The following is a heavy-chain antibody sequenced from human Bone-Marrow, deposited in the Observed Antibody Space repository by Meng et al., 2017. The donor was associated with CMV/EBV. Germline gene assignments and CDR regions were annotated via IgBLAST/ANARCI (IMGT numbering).Heavy chain of an antibody. CDR1: GFSFKNYG. CDR2: IRYDESSK. J-gene: IGHJ4*02. Sequence: GESLKISCTASGFSFKNYGMHWVRQAPGKGLEWVAYIRYDESSKYYRDSVKGRFTISRDNSKNTLHLQMNSLRGEDTAVYYCAKGDPIAAAGTDWGQGTLVTVSS. D-gene: IGHD6-13*01. V-gene: IGHV3-30*02. CDR3: AKGDPIAAAGTD.